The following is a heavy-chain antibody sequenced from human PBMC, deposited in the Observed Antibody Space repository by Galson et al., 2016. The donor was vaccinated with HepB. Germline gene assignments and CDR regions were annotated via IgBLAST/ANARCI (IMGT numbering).Heavy chain of an antibody. V-gene: IGHV3-15*01. CDR1: GFSFRNAW. D-gene: IGHD2-21*02. Sequence: SLRLSCAVSGFSFRNAWMSWVRQAPGKGLEWVGRIKSKTDGGTRDYASPVKGRFTLSSEDSKNMMYLQMNSLKTEDTAVYYCTTEMAPGDSRGGRWFFWGQGTLVTVSS. CDR3: TTEMAPGDSRGGRWFF. J-gene: IGHJ4*02. CDR2: IKSKTDGGTR.